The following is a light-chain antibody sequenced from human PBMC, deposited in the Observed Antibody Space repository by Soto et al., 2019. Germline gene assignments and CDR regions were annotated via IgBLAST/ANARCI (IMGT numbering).Light chain of an antibody. V-gene: IGKV3-15*01. J-gene: IGKJ1*01. CDR3: QQYNNWLGT. Sequence: EIVLTQSPCTLSLSPGERATLSCRASQSVSSSYLAWYQQKPGQAPRLLIYGASTRATGIPARFSGSGSGTEFTLTISSLQSEDFAVYYCQQYNNWLGTFGQGTKVDIK. CDR2: GAS. CDR1: QSVSSSY.